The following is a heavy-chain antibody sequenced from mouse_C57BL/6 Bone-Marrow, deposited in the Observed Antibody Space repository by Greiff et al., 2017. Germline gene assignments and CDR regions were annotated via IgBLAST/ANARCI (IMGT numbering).Heavy chain of an antibody. D-gene: IGHD1-1*01. CDR2: IDPSDSYT. CDR1: GYTFTSYW. CDR3: AREPPHYYGSSYWFAY. Sequence: QVQLQQPGAELVMPGASVKLSCKASGYTFTSYWMHWVKQRPGQGLEWIGEIDPSDSYTNYNQKFKGKSTLTVDNSSSTAYMQLSSLTSEDSAVYYCAREPPHYYGSSYWFAYWGQGTLVTVSA. V-gene: IGHV1-69*01. J-gene: IGHJ3*01.